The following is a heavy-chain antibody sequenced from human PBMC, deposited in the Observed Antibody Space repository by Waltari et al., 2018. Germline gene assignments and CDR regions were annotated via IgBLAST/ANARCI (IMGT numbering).Heavy chain of an antibody. CDR2: IYHRGRT. D-gene: IGHD1-1*01. CDR3: AGNLEEVDAFDI. CDR1: GYSISSGYY. J-gene: IGHJ3*02. V-gene: IGHV4-38-2*02. Sequence: QVQLQESGPGLVKPSETLSLTCTVSGYSISSGYYWGWIRQPPGKGLEWIGSIYHRGRTYYTPSLKSRVTISVDPSKNQFSLKLSSVTAADTAVYYCAGNLEEVDAFDIWGQGTMVTVSS.